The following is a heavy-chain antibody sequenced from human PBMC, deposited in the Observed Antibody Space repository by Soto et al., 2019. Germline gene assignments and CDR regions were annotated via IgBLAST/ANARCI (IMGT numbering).Heavy chain of an antibody. D-gene: IGHD6-13*01. CDR1: SGSISSSNW. CDR2: IYHSGST. J-gene: IGHJ4*02. CDR3: ARASSEAAAGSVRRYFDY. V-gene: IGHV4-4*02. Sequence: LSLTCAVSSGSISSSNWWSWFRQPPGKGLEWIGEIYHSGSTNYNPSLKSRVTISVDTSKNQFSLQLNSVTPEDTAVYYCARASSEAAAGSVRRYFDYWGQGTLVTVSS.